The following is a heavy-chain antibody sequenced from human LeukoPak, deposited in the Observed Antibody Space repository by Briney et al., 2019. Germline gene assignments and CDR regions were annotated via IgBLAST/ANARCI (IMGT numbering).Heavy chain of an antibody. D-gene: IGHD1-26*01. V-gene: IGHV4-59*08. CDR1: GGSFSGYY. J-gene: IGHJ3*02. Sequence: SETLSLTCAVYGGSFSGYYWSWIRQPPGKGLEWIGYSYYSGSTNYNPSLKSRVTISVDTSKNQFSLKLSSVTAADTAVYYCARMNSGSRSDAFDIWGQGTMVTVSS. CDR3: ARMNSGSRSDAFDI. CDR2: SYYSGST.